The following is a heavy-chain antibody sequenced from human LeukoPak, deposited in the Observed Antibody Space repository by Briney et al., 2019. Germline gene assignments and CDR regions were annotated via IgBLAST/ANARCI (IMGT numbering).Heavy chain of an antibody. CDR1: GFTFSSYS. CDR3: ARDPSGGSGSRDPYYYYGMDV. V-gene: IGHV3-21*01. CDR2: ISSSSSYI. D-gene: IGHD3-10*01. J-gene: IGHJ6*02. Sequence: PGGSLRLSCAASGFTFSSYSMNWVRQAPGKGLEWVSSISSSSSYIYYADSVKGRFTISRDNAKNSLYLQMNSLRAEDTAVYYCARDPSGGSGSRDPYYYYGMDVWGQGTTVTVSS.